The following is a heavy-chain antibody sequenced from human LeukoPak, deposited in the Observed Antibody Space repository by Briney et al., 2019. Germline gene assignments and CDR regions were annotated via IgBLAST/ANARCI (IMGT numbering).Heavy chain of an antibody. J-gene: IGHJ4*02. CDR1: GFTVSSNY. D-gene: IGHD6-13*01. V-gene: IGHV3-66*01. Sequence: GGSLRLSCAAFGFTVSSNYMSWVRQAPGKGLEWVSVIYSGGSTYYADSVKGRFTISRDNSKNTLYLQMNSLRAEDTAVYYCASSSWPTCFDYWGQGTLVTVSS. CDR2: IYSGGST. CDR3: ASSSWPTCFDY.